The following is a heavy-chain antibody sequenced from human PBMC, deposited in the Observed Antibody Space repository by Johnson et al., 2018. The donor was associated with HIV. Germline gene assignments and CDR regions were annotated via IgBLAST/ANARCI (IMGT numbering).Heavy chain of an antibody. Sequence: VQLVESGGGVVQPGGSLRLSCAASGFTFSSYGMHWVRQAPGKGLEWVAFIRYDGSNKYYADSVTGRFTISRDNAKNSLSLHMNSLRAEDTAVYYCVRDAFDYRDASGRFGGAGFDIWGQGTVITVSS. CDR2: IRYDGSNK. V-gene: IGHV3-30*02. CDR3: VRDAFDYRDASGRFGGAGFDI. D-gene: IGHD3-16*01. J-gene: IGHJ3*02. CDR1: GFTFSSYG.